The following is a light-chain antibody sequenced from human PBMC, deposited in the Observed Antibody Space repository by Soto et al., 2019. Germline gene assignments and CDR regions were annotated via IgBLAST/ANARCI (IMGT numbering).Light chain of an antibody. Sequence: DVVLTQTPLSSPVTLGQPASISCRSSQSLEHSDGHTYLSWLHQRPGQPPRLLIYKVSHRFSGVPDRFSGGGAGTDFTLKISRVEAEDVGIYYCMQATQYRPYTFGQGTKLEIK. CDR3: MQATQYRPYT. J-gene: IGKJ2*01. CDR2: KVS. V-gene: IGKV2-24*01. CDR1: QSLEHSDGHTY.